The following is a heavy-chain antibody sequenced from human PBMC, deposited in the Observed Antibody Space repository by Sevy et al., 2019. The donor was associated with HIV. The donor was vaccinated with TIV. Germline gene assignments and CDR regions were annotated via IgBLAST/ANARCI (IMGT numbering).Heavy chain of an antibody. V-gene: IGHV4-59*01. D-gene: IGHD5-12*01. CDR3: ARAPPVRSGDDSLNWFDP. CDR2: IHYTGTT. J-gene: IGHJ5*02. Sequence: SETLSLTCTVSGGSISAYHWSWIRQPPGKGLEYIGYIHYTGTTNYNPSIKSRVTISVDTSKNQFPLKLSPVTAADTALYYCARAPPVRSGDDSLNWFDPWGQGTLVTVSS. CDR1: GGSISAYH.